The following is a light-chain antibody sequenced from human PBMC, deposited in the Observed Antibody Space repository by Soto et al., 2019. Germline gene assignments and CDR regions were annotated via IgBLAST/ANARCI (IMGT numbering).Light chain of an antibody. CDR3: QQYGSSLTWT. CDR1: QSVISNY. CDR2: AAS. Sequence: EVVLTQSPGTVSLSPGERVTLSCRASQSVISNYLAWSQQRPGQAPRLLIYAASSRATGIPDRFSGSGSGTYFTVSISSFEPGDVLVYYCQQYGSSLTWTFGQGTKVE. V-gene: IGKV3-20*01. J-gene: IGKJ1*01.